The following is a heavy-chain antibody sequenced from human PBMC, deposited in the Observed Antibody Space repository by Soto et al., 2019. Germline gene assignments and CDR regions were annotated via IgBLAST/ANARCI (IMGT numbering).Heavy chain of an antibody. Sequence: QVQLVQSGAEVKKPGSSVKVSCKASGGTFSSYAISWGRQAPGQGLEWMGGIIPIFGTANYAQKFQGRVTITADKSTSTAYMELSSLRSEDTAVYYCARLTHYYDSSGYYYDYWGQGTLVTVSS. J-gene: IGHJ4*02. CDR2: IIPIFGTA. V-gene: IGHV1-69*06. D-gene: IGHD3-22*01. CDR3: ARLTHYYDSSGYYYDY. CDR1: GGTFSSYA.